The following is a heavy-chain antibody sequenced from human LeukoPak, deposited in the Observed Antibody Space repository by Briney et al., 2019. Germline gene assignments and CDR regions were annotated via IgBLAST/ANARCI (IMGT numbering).Heavy chain of an antibody. V-gene: IGHV4-34*01. CDR1: GGSFSGCY. J-gene: IGHJ4*02. CDR2: INHSGST. Sequence: SETLSLTCAVYGGSFSGCYWSWIRQPPGKGLEWIREINHSGSTNYNPSLKSRVTISVDTSKNQFSLKLSSVTAADTAVYYCARRLPYYYDSSGSANFDYWGQGTLVTVSS. CDR3: ARRLPYYYDSSGSANFDY. D-gene: IGHD3-22*01.